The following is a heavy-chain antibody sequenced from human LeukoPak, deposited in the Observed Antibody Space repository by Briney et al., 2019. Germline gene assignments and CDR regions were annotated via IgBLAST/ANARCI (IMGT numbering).Heavy chain of an antibody. V-gene: IGHV1-18*01. Sequence: GASVKVSCKASGYTFTSYGISWVRQAPGQGLEWMGWISAYNGNTNYAQKLQGRVTMTTDTSTSTAYMELRSLRSDDTAVYYCARDGLAFITMVRGVKGEFDYWGQGTLVTVSS. CDR2: ISAYNGNT. J-gene: IGHJ4*02. CDR1: GYTFTSYG. D-gene: IGHD3-10*01. CDR3: ARDGLAFITMVRGVKGEFDY.